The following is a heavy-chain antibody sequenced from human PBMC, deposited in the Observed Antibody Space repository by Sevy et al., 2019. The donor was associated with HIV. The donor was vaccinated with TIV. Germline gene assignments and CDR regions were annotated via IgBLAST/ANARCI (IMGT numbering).Heavy chain of an antibody. CDR1: GFTFNTYG. V-gene: IGHV3-33*01. J-gene: IGHJ1*01. Sequence: GGSLRLSCAASGFTFNTYGMHWVRQSPGKGLEGVALIWAEGNNKYYADSVKGRFIISRVNSKNTVYLQMNSLRVEDTAVYYCVSDHSTVAGAFWGQGTQVTVSS. D-gene: IGHD4-17*01. CDR2: IWAEGNNK. CDR3: VSDHSTVAGAF.